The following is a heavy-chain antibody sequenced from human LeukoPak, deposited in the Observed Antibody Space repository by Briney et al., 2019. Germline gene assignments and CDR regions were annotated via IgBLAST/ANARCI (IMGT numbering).Heavy chain of an antibody. CDR2: INPSGGST. V-gene: IGHV1-46*01. CDR1: GYTFTSYY. Sequence: ASVKVSCKASGYTFTSYYMHWVRQAPGQGLGWMGIINPSGGSTSYAQKFQGRVTMTRDTSTSTVYVELSSLRSEDTAVYYCARSKFYNWNYDFNWFDPWGQGTLVTVSS. CDR3: ARSKFYNWNYDFNWFDP. D-gene: IGHD1-7*01. J-gene: IGHJ5*02.